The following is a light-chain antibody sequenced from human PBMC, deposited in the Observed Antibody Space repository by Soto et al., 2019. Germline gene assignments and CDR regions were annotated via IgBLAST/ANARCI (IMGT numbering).Light chain of an antibody. CDR3: ISYTSSSTSYV. Sequence: QSALTQPASVSGSPGQSITISCTGTSRDVGGYNYVAWYQQHPGKVPRLMIYEVSNRPSGVSNRFSGSKSGSTASLTISGLQAEDEADYYCISYTSSSTSYVFGTGTKVTVL. CDR2: EVS. CDR1: SRDVGGYNY. V-gene: IGLV2-14*01. J-gene: IGLJ1*01.